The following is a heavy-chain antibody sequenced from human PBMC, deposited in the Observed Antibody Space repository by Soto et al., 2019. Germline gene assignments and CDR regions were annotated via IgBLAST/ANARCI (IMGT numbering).Heavy chain of an antibody. CDR1: GFTFSSYA. CDR3: ARDKYWFDP. D-gene: IGHD6-6*01. CDR2: ISYDGSNK. V-gene: IGHV3-30-3*01. J-gene: IGHJ5*02. Sequence: QVQLVESGGGVVQPGRSLRLSCAASGFTFSSYAMHWVRQAPGKGLEWVAVISYDGSNKYYADSVKGRFTISRDNSKNTLYLQMNSLRAEDTAVYYCARDKYWFDPWGQGTLVTVSS.